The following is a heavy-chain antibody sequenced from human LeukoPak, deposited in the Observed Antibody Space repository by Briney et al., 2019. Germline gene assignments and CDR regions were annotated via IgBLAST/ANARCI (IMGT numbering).Heavy chain of an antibody. Sequence: GGSLRLSCAAPGFTFSSYSMNWVRPAPGEGLEWVSSISSIISYIYYADSVKGRFTISRDNAKNSPYLQMNSLRAEDTAVYYCARGQGSSGWFDPWGQGTLVTVSS. CDR3: ARGQGSSGWFDP. CDR1: GFTFSSYS. D-gene: IGHD6-19*01. V-gene: IGHV3-21*01. J-gene: IGHJ5*02. CDR2: ISSIISYI.